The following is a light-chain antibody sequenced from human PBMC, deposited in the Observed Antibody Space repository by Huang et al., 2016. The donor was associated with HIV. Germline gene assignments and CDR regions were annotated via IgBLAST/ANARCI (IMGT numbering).Light chain of an antibody. CDR3: QQRSDWPLT. Sequence: EIVLKQSPATLSLSPGERATLSCRASQSVSAYLAWYQQKPGQAPRLLIYGASNRATGIPARFSGRGSGTDFTLTISSLEPEDFAVYYCQQRSDWPLTFGGGTKVEIK. CDR2: GAS. V-gene: IGKV3-11*01. CDR1: QSVSAY. J-gene: IGKJ4*01.